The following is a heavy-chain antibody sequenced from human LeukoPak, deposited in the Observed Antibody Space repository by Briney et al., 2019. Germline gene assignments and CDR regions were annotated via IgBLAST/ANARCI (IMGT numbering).Heavy chain of an antibody. Sequence: PGRSLRLSCAASGFTFDDYAMHWVRQAPGKGLEWVSGISWNSGSIGYADSVKGRFTISRDNAKNSLYLQMNSLRAEGTALYYCAKDIGPYDFWSGYHDYWGQGTLVTVSS. D-gene: IGHD3-3*01. J-gene: IGHJ4*02. V-gene: IGHV3-9*01. CDR3: AKDIGPYDFWSGYHDY. CDR2: ISWNSGSI. CDR1: GFTFDDYA.